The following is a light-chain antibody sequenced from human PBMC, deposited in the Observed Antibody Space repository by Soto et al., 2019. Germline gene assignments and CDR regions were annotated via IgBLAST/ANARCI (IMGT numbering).Light chain of an antibody. J-gene: IGLJ3*02. CDR2: EVS. V-gene: IGLV2-14*01. CDR3: SSYTTRRTRV. Sequence: QSALTQPASVSGSPGQSITISCTGTSSDVGNYNYVSWYQHHPGKAPKLMIYEVSYRPSGVSVRFSGSKSGNTASLTISGLQAEDEANYYCSSYTTRRTRVFGGGTKVTVL. CDR1: SSDVGNYNY.